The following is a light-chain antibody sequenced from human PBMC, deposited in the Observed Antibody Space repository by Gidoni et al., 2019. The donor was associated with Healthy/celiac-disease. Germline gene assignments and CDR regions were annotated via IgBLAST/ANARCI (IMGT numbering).Light chain of an antibody. CDR3: QHFGN. V-gene: IGKV3-20*01. CDR1: QSIRSSQ. J-gene: IGKJ4*01. Sequence: IVFTPSPGTLSLSPGQRATLTCRASQSIRSSQLAWYQQKPGQAPRPLMYGASSRATGIPDRFSGSGSGTNFTLTISRLEPEDFAVYYCQHFGNFGGGTKVE. CDR2: GAS.